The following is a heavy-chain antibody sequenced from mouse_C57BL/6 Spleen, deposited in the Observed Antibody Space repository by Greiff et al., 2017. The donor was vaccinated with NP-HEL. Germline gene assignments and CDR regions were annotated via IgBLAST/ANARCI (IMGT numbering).Heavy chain of an antibody. CDR2: INPGSGGT. CDR3: AIPYYYGSSYLDY. V-gene: IGHV1-54*01. D-gene: IGHD1-1*01. CDR1: GYAFTNYL. J-gene: IGHJ2*01. Sequence: QVQLKQSGAELVRPGTSVKVSCKASGYAFTNYLIEWVKQRPGQGLEWIGVINPGSGGTNYNEKFKGKATLTADKSSSTAYMQLSSLTSEDSAVYFCAIPYYYGSSYLDYWGQGTTLTVSS.